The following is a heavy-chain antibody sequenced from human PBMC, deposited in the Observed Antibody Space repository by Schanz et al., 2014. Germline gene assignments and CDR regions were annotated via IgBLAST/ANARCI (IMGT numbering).Heavy chain of an antibody. J-gene: IGHJ4*02. Sequence: QVQLVESGGGVVQPGRSLRLSCAASGFTFSKYGVHWVRQAPGKGLEWVAVIWYNGSNKYYADSVRGRFTISRDNSKNTVYLQMNNLRAEDTAVYYCARDGDFDYWGQGTLVTVSS. CDR2: IWYNGSNK. CDR3: ARDGDFDY. V-gene: IGHV3-33*01. CDR1: GFTFSKYG.